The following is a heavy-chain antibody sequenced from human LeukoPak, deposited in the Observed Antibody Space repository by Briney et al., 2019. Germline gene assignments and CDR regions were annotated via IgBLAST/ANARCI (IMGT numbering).Heavy chain of an antibody. CDR3: AKEALGGASDY. CDR1: GFTFYDYT. V-gene: IGHV3-43*01. CDR2: ISWDGGRT. Sequence: GGSLRLSCAASGFTFYDYTMHWVRQAPGKGLEWVSLISWDGGRTYFADSVKGRFTISRDNRKNSLYLQMNSLRTEDTALYYCAKEALGGASDYWGQGTLVTVSS. J-gene: IGHJ4*02. D-gene: IGHD3-16*01.